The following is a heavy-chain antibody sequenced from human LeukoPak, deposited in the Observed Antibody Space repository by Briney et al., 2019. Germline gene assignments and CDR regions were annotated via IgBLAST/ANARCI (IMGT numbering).Heavy chain of an antibody. CDR1: GFTLSSYE. V-gene: IGHV3-48*03. J-gene: IGHJ4*02. CDR3: AGIARVGANPTEDY. Sequence: GRSLRLSYAASGFTLSSYEMNWVRQAPGKWMEWVSYISSSGSTIYYADSVKGRFTISRDNAKNSLYLQMNSLRAEDTAVYYCAGIARVGANPTEDYWGQGTLVTVSS. CDR2: ISSSGSTI. D-gene: IGHD1-26*01.